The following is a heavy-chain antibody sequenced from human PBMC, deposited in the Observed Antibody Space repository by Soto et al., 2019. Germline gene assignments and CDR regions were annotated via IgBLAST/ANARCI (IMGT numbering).Heavy chain of an antibody. Sequence: QVQLVQSGCEVRKPGASVKVSCRTPGYTFTSYRIGWVRHSPRHGLEWMGWVDALSGKTQFSHKVQGTVTTTPDTSTNIAYMDLRRLNPDDTAVYYCARIPDVGRPAGHSGQGTLLTLSS. J-gene: IGHJ4*02. CDR1: GYTFTSYR. D-gene: IGHD1-26*01. CDR2: VDALSGKT. CDR3: ARIPDVGRPAGH. V-gene: IGHV1-18*01.